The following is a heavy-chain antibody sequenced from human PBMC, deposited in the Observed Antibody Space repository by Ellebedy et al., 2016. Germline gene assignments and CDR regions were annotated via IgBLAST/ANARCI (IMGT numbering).Heavy chain of an antibody. CDR3: AKDMPPRRDGYNENYFDY. V-gene: IGHV3-9*01. Sequence: SLKISXATSGFTFDDYAMHWVRQAPGKGLEWVSGISWNSGRIGSADSVKGRFTISRDNAKNSLYLQMNSLRAEDTALYYCAKDMPPRRDGYNENYFDYWGQGTLVTVSS. J-gene: IGHJ4*02. D-gene: IGHD5-24*01. CDR2: ISWNSGRI. CDR1: GFTFDDYA.